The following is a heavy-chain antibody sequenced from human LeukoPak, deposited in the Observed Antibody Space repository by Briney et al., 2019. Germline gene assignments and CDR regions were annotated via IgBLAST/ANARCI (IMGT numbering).Heavy chain of an antibody. CDR1: GGSISSDNYY. CDR3: SRLPDP. Sequence: PSQTLSLTCTVSGGSISSDNYYWSWIRQPAGKGLEWIGRIFSSGSTNYNPSLKSRVSISVDTSKNQFSLKLSSVTAADTAVYYCSRLPDPWGQGTLVTVSS. CDR2: IFSSGST. V-gene: IGHV4-61*02. J-gene: IGHJ5*02.